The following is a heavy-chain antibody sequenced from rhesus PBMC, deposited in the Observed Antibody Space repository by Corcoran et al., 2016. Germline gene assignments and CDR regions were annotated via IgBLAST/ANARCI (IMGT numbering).Heavy chain of an antibody. CDR2: IYWDNYK. D-gene: IGHD1-26*01. CDR3: VRVDWLKTPNYGTFDF. Sequence: QVTLKESGPALVKPTQTLTLTCSLAGFSLSTDCVGVGWIRQPPGNALEWLANIYWDNYKYYSSSLRPRLTISKDSSGNQVVLTMTNMDPVDTATYYCVRVDWLKTPNYGTFDFWGQGVVVTVSS. CDR1: GFSLSTDCVG. V-gene: IGHV2S1*01. J-gene: IGHJ4*01.